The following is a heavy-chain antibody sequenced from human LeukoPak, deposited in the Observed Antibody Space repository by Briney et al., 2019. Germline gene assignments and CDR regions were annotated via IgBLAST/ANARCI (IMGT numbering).Heavy chain of an antibody. CDR1: GFTFSDYY. Sequence: GGSLRLSCAASGFTFSDYYMSWIRQAPGKGLEWVSHIGSSGSGTTIYYADSVKGRFTISRDNAKNSLYLQLNSLRAEDTAVYYCAKDRPGGYSYGSFDYWGQGTLVTVSS. V-gene: IGHV3-11*01. J-gene: IGHJ4*02. CDR2: IGSSGSGTTI. D-gene: IGHD5-18*01. CDR3: AKDRPGGYSYGSFDY.